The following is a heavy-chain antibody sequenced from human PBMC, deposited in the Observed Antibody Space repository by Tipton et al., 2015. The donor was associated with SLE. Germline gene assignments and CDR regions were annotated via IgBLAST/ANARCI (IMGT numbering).Heavy chain of an antibody. J-gene: IGHJ3*02. Sequence: TLSLTCTVSGGSISSGGYYWSWIRKHPGKGLEWIGYIYYSGSTYYNPSLKSRGTISVDTSKNQFSLKLSYVTAADTAVYYCARGERFVELNHDAFDIWGQGTMVTVSS. CDR2: IYYSGST. CDR3: ARGERFVELNHDAFDI. D-gene: IGHD3-10*01. V-gene: IGHV4-31*03. CDR1: GGSISSGGYY.